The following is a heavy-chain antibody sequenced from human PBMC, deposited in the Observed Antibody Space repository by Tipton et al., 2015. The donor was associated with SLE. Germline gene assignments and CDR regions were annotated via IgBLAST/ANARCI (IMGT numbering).Heavy chain of an antibody. CDR3: ARDRSIAARFDAFDI. D-gene: IGHD6-6*01. CDR1: GGSISSGSYY. Sequence: LRLSCTVSGGSISSGSYYWSWIRQHPGKGLEWIGYIYYSGNNYYNPSLRSRVTISVDTSKNQFSLKLSSVTAADTAVYYCARDRSIAARFDAFDIWGQGTMVTVSS. V-gene: IGHV4-31*03. J-gene: IGHJ3*02. CDR2: IYYSGNN.